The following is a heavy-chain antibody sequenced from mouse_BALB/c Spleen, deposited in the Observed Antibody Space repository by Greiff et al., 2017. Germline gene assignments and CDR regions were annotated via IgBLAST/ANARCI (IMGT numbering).Heavy chain of an antibody. V-gene: IGHV5-9*03. CDR1: GFTFSSYT. CDR3: ASNYYGYAMDY. CDR2: ISSGGGNT. Sequence: EVKLVESGGGLVKPGGSLKLSCAASGFTFSSYTMSWVRQTPEKRLEWVATISSGGGNTYYPDSVKGRFTISRDNAKNNLYLQMSSLRSEDTALYYCASNYYGYAMDYWGQGTSVTVSS. J-gene: IGHJ4*01. D-gene: IGHD1-1*01.